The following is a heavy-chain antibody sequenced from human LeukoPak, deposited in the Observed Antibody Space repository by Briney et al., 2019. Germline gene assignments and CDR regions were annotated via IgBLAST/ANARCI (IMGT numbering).Heavy chain of an antibody. Sequence: SETLSLTRTVSGGSISSGGYYWSWIRQHPGKGLEWIGYIYYSGSTYYNPSLKSRVTISVDTSKNQFSLKLSSVTAADTAVYYCARVSCSSTSCPNRLYYYYYGMDVWGQGTTVTVSS. CDR3: ARVSCSSTSCPNRLYYYYYGMDV. J-gene: IGHJ6*02. CDR2: IYYSGST. V-gene: IGHV4-31*03. D-gene: IGHD2-2*01. CDR1: GGSISSGGYY.